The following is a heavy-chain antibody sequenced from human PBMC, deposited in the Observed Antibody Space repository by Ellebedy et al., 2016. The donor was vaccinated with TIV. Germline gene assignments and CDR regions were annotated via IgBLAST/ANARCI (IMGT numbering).Heavy chain of an antibody. CDR1: GFTFSSSG. V-gene: IGHV3-30*02. CDR3: AKKSYSWFDS. Sequence: PGGSLRLSCAAAGFTFSSSGMHWVRQAPGKGLEWVALIRSGVVDKYHADSVKGRFTISRDNSKNTLYLQMNSLGAEDTAVYYCAKKSYSWFDSWGQGTLVTVSS. J-gene: IGHJ5*01. D-gene: IGHD2/OR15-2a*01. CDR2: IRSGVVDK.